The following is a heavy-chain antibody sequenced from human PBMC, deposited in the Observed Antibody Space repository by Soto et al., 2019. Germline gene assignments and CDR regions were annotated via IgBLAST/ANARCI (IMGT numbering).Heavy chain of an antibody. V-gene: IGHV3-74*01. CDR3: TRGYDGPDY. CDR2: IDNDGGTT. J-gene: IGHJ4*02. D-gene: IGHD5-12*01. Sequence: EVQLVESGGGSVQPGGSLRLSCAASGFTFSSYFMYWVRQAPGKGLVWVSRIDNDGGTTNYADSVKGRFTISRDNAKNTLYLQMNSLRAEYTAVYYCTRGYDGPDYWGQGTLVTVSS. CDR1: GFTFSSYF.